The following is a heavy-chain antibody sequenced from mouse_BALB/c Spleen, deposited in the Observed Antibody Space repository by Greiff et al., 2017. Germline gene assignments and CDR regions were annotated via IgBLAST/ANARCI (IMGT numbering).Heavy chain of an antibody. Sequence: EVKVQESGGGLVQPGGSLKLSCAASGFTFSSYGMSWVRQTPDKRLELVATINSNGGSTYYPDSVKGRFTISRDNAKNTLYLQMSSLKSEDTAMYYCARVELGRYYAMDYWGQGTSVTVSS. CDR3: ARVELGRYYAMDY. CDR1: GFTFSSYG. J-gene: IGHJ4*01. V-gene: IGHV5-6-3*01. D-gene: IGHD4-1*01. CDR2: INSNGGST.